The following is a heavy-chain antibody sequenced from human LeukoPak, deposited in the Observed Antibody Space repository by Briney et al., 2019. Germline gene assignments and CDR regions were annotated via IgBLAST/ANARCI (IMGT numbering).Heavy chain of an antibody. D-gene: IGHD4-11*01. CDR3: ARDLRYSIYGHAIDY. V-gene: IGHV3-7*01. CDR1: GFTFSSYG. Sequence: PGGSLRLSCAASGFTFSSYGMTWVRQVPGKGLEWVANIKQDGSENYYVDSVKGRFTISRDNAKNSLFLQMNSLRAEDTAVYYCARDLRYSIYGHAIDYWGQGTLVTVSS. CDR2: IKQDGSEN. J-gene: IGHJ4*02.